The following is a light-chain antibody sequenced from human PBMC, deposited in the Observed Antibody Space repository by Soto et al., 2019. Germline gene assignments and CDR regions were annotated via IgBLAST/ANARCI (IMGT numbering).Light chain of an antibody. Sequence: SYELTQPPSVSVAPGQTASITCGGNNIGSKSVHWYQQKPGQAPVLVVYDQSDRPSGTPERISGSNSGNTATLTISGVEVGDEADYYCQVWDSSSDRPVFGGGTKLTVL. V-gene: IGLV3-21*02. CDR1: NIGSKS. CDR3: QVWDSSSDRPV. J-gene: IGLJ3*02. CDR2: DQS.